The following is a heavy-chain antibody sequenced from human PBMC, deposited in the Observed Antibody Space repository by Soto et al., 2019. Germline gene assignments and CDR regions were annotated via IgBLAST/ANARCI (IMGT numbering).Heavy chain of an antibody. CDR3: ARHAHCSGGSCYWDYYYYYGMDV. CDR1: GGSISSYY. D-gene: IGHD2-15*01. V-gene: IGHV4-59*08. Sequence: SETLSLTCTVSGGSISSYYWSWIRQPPGKGLEWIGYIYYSGSTNYNPSLKSRVTISVDTSKNQFSLKLSSVTAADTAVYYCARHAHCSGGSCYWDYYYYYGMDVWGQGTTVTVSS. CDR2: IYYSGST. J-gene: IGHJ6*02.